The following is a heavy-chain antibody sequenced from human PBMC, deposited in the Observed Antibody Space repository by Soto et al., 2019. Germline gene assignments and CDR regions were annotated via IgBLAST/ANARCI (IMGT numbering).Heavy chain of an antibody. CDR1: GGSISSSIYY. Sequence: SETQSLTCPVSGGSISSSIYYWGWIRQPPGKGLEWIGSIYYSGSTYYNPSLKSRVTISVDTSKNQFSLKLSSVTAADTAVYYCARSKLKLDTAMVLFGYWGQGTLVTVSS. CDR2: IYYSGST. V-gene: IGHV4-39*01. CDR3: ARSKLKLDTAMVLFGY. D-gene: IGHD5-18*01. J-gene: IGHJ4*02.